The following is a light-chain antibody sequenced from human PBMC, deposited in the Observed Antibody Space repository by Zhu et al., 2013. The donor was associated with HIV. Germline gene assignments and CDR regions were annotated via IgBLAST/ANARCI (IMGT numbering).Light chain of an antibody. Sequence: DVVMTQSPLSLPVTLGQPASISCRSSQSLVHSDGNTYLNWFQQRPGQSPRRLMYKVSNRDSGVPDRFSGSGSGTDFTLKISRVEAEDVGVYYCMQGLQSPVTFGGGTRVEIK. J-gene: IGKJ4*01. CDR3: MQGLQSPVT. V-gene: IGKV2-30*02. CDR1: QSLVHSDGNTY. CDR2: KVS.